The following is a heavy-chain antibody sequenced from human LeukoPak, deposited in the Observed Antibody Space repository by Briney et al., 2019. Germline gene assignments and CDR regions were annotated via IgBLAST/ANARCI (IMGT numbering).Heavy chain of an antibody. V-gene: IGHV1-18*01. CDR2: ISTYTGYS. J-gene: IGHJ4*02. CDR3: AKNSSGGSSDY. Sequence: VASLNASCKASGYTFTSSVISSVRQAPGQGLEWMGWISTYTGYSKYAQNLQGRVTITADTSTSTAYMERSSLRSDDTVMYYCAKNSSGGSSDYWGQGTLVTVSS. D-gene: IGHD6-19*01. CDR1: GYTFTSSV.